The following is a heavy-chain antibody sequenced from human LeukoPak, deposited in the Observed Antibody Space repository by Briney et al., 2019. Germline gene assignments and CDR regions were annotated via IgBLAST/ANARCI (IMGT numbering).Heavy chain of an antibody. J-gene: IGHJ1*01. V-gene: IGHV4-34*01. CDR1: GGSFSGYY. CDR2: INHSGST. Sequence: PSETLSLTCAVYGGSFSGYYWSWIRQPPEKGLEWIGEINHSGSTNYNPSLKSRVTISVDTSKNQFSLKLSSVTAADTAVYYCAREEYSYVDGEYFQHWGQGTLVTVSS. CDR3: AREEYSYVDGEYFQH. D-gene: IGHD5-18*01.